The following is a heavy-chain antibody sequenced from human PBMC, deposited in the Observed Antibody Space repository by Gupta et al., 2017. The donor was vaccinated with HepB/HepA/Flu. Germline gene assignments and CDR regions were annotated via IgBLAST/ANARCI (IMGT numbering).Heavy chain of an antibody. CDR3: ARARDLNYFDY. Sequence: QVQLQESGPGLVKPSETLSLTCTVSGGSISSYYWSWIRQPPGKGLEWIGYIYYSGSTNYNPSLKSRVTISVDTSKNQFSLKLSSVTAADTAVYYCARARDLNYFDYWGQGTLVTVSS. CDR1: GGSISSYY. CDR2: IYYSGST. V-gene: IGHV4-59*01. J-gene: IGHJ4*02.